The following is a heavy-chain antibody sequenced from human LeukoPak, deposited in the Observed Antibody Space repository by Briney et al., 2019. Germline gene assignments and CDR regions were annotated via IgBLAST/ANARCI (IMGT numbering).Heavy chain of an antibody. D-gene: IGHD3-9*01. CDR2: IYSGST. CDR3: ARGTKEYYDTLTGYSPAANWFDP. Sequence: SQTLSLTCTVSGGSISSGGYYWSWIRQHPGKGLEWIGYIYSGSTYYNPSLKSRVTISVDTSKNQFSLKLSSVTAADTAVYYCARGTKEYYDTLTGYSPAANWFDPWGQGTLVTVSS. CDR1: GGSISSGGYY. V-gene: IGHV4-31*03. J-gene: IGHJ5*02.